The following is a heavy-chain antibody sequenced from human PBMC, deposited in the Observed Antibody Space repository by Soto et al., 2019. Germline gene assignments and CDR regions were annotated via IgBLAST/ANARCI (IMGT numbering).Heavy chain of an antibody. CDR1: GFTFSVYA. V-gene: IGHV3-23*01. CDR3: AKYSELPYEAYLQQ. D-gene: IGHD1-7*01. CDR2: ISSNGGRT. Sequence: VGSLRLSCAASGFTFSVYAMSWVRQAPGKGLEWVSAISSNGGRTFYADSLRGRFTISRDNSKSALYLQMNNLRAEDTAIYYCAKYSELPYEAYLQQWGQGTLVTVSS. J-gene: IGHJ1*01.